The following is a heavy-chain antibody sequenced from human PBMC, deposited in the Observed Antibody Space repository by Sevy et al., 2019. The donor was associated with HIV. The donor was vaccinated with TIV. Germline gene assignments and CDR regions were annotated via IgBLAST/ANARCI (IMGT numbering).Heavy chain of an antibody. J-gene: IGHJ4*02. V-gene: IGHV3-15*01. CDR1: GFTFSNAW. Sequence: GGSLRLSCAASGFTFSNAWMSWVRQAPGKGLEWVGRIKSKTDGGTTDYAAPVKGRFTISRDDSKNTLYLQMNSLKTEDTAVYYYTTRRWLQYFAYLFDYWGQGTLVTVSS. CDR3: TTRRWLQYFAYLFDY. D-gene: IGHD4-4*01. CDR2: IKSKTDGGTT.